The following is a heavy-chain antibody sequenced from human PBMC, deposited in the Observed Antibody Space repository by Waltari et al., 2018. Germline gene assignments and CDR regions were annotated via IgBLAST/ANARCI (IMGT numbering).Heavy chain of an antibody. CDR1: GGSFSGYY. D-gene: IGHD3-22*01. CDR2: INHSGST. Sequence: QVQLQQWGAGLSKPSETLSLTCAVYGGSFSGYYWSWIRQPPGKGLEWIGEINHSGSTNYNPSLKSRVTISVDTSKNQFSLKLSSVTAADTAVYYCARGLGYYDSSGPDYWGQGTLVTVSS. V-gene: IGHV4-34*01. CDR3: ARGLGYYDSSGPDY. J-gene: IGHJ4*02.